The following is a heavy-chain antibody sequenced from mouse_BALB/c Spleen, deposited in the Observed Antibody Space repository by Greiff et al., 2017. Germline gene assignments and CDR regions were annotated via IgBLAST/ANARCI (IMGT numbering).Heavy chain of an antibody. CDR3: ARSSMITTYFDV. CDR1: GYTFTSYT. V-gene: IGHV1-4*02. CDR2: INPSSGYT. J-gene: IGHJ1*01. D-gene: IGHD2-4*01. Sequence: QVQLQQSAAELARPGASVKMSCKASGYTFTSYTMHWVKQRPGQGLEWIGYINPSSGYTEYNQKFKDKTTLTADKSSSTAYMQLSSLTSEDSAVYYCARSSMITTYFDVWGAGTTVTVSS.